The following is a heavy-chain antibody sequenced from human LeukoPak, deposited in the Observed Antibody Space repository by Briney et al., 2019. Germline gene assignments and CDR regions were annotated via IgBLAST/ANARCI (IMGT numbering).Heavy chain of an antibody. CDR3: AKASYYDSSGYPDY. V-gene: IGHV3-9*03. D-gene: IGHD3-22*01. CDR2: ISWNSGSI. J-gene: IGHJ4*02. CDR1: GFTFSDYY. Sequence: GGSLRLSCAASGFTFSDYYTSWIRQAPGKGLEWVSGISWNSGSIGYADSVKGRFTISRDNAKNSLYLQMNSLRAEDMALYYCAKASYYDSSGYPDYWGQGTLVTVS.